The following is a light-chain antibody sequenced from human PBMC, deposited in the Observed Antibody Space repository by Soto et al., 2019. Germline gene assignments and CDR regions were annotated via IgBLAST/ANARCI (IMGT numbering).Light chain of an antibody. J-gene: IGLJ3*02. CDR2: EVS. CDR3: SSFAISSTWV. V-gene: IGLV2-14*01. Sequence: QSVLTQPASVSGSPGQSITISCTGTNSDVGGLNYVPWYQHHPGNAPKLIIYEVSYRPSGVSDRFSGSKSDNTASLTISGLQTDDEADYYCSSFAISSTWVFGGGTKLTVL. CDR1: NSDVGGLNY.